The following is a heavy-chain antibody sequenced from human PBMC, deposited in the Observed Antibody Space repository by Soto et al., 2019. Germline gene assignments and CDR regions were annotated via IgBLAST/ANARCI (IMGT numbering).Heavy chain of an antibody. D-gene: IGHD2-2*01. CDR3: AKDMPVKRYCEGSSCYGGLDF. J-gene: IGHJ4*02. Sequence: GGSLRLSCGASGFTFDDYAMHWVRQAPGKGLEWVSYISWNSGGIGYADSVKGRFTISRDNAKRSLYLQMNSLRAEDTALYYCAKDMPVKRYCEGSSCYGGLDFWGQGVRVTVSS. CDR1: GFTFDDYA. CDR2: ISWNSGGI. V-gene: IGHV3-9*01.